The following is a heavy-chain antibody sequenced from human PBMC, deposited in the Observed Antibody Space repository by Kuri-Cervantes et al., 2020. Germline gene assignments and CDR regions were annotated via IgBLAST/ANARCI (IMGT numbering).Heavy chain of an antibody. CDR1: GFTFRSYA. J-gene: IGHJ4*02. D-gene: IGHD1-26*01. CDR3: ARDVSGSYDY. Sequence: GGSLRLSCAASGFTFRSYAMHWVRQAPGKGLEWVAVTSYDGSNKYYADSVKGRFTISRDNSKKTLYLQMNSLTAEDTAVYYCARDVSGSYDYWGQGTLVTVSS. V-gene: IGHV3-30-3*01. CDR2: TSYDGSNK.